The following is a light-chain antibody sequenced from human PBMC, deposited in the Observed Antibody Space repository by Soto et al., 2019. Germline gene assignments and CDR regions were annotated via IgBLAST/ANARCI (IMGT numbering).Light chain of an antibody. Sequence: EIVLTQSPGTLSLSPGERATLSCRASQSVSVNSLAWYQQKGGQAPRLLIYAASTRATGVADRFSGSGSGTDFALTISRLETEDFAVYYCQQYGGSPFTFGPGTKVDIK. CDR1: QSVSVNS. V-gene: IGKV3-20*01. CDR2: AAS. CDR3: QQYGGSPFT. J-gene: IGKJ3*01.